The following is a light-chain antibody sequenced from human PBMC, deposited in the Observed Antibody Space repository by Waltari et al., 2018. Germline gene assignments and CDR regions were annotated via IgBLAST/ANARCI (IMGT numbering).Light chain of an antibody. J-gene: IGKJ2*01. CDR2: WAS. CDR1: QSVLYSSNNKNY. CDR3: QQYYSTPYT. V-gene: IGKV4-1*01. Sequence: DIVMTQSPASLAVSLGERATINCKSSQSVLYSSNNKNYLAWYQQKPGQHPQLLIYWASTRESGVPDRFSGSGSGTDFTLTISSLQAEDVAVYYCQQYYSTPYTFGQGTKLEIK.